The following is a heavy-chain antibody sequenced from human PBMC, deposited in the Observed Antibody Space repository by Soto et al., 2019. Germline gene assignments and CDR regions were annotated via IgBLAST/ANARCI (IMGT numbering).Heavy chain of an antibody. J-gene: IGHJ4*02. CDR2: IRSKAYGGTT. D-gene: IGHD4-17*01. Sequence: GSLRLSCTASGFTFGDYAMSWFRQAPGKGLEWVGFIRSKAYGGTTEYAASVKGRFTISRDDSKSIAYLQMNSLKTEDTAVYYCTRSTVTMRFDYWGQGTLVTVSS. CDR1: GFTFGDYA. V-gene: IGHV3-49*03. CDR3: TRSTVTMRFDY.